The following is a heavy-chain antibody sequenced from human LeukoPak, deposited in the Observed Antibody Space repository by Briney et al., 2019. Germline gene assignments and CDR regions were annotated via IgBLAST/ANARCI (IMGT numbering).Heavy chain of an antibody. J-gene: IGHJ4*02. Sequence: GGSLRLSCAASGFTFSSYSMNWVRQAPGKGLEWVSSISSSSSYIYYADSVKGRFTISRDNAKNSLYLQMNSLRAEDTAVYYCARGSRYFDWLLFYYWGQGTLVTVSS. D-gene: IGHD3-9*01. CDR2: ISSSSSYI. CDR3: ARGSRYFDWLLFYY. V-gene: IGHV3-21*01. CDR1: GFTFSSYS.